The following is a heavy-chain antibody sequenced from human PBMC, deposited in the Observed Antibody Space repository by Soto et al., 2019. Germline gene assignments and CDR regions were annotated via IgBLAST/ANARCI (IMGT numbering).Heavy chain of an antibody. CDR2: ISSDGSST. Sequence: EVQLVESGGGLVQPGGSLRLSCAASGFTFSSYWMHWVHQAPGKGLVWVSRISSDGSSTRYADSVKGRFTISRDNAKNPLYLQMNSLRAEDTAVYYCANYDILTGPNYWGQGTLVTVSS. J-gene: IGHJ4*02. CDR1: GFTFSSYW. D-gene: IGHD3-9*01. CDR3: ANYDILTGPNY. V-gene: IGHV3-74*01.